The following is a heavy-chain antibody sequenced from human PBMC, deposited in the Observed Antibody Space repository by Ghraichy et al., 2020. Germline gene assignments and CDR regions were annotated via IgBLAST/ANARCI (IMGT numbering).Heavy chain of an antibody. CDR1: GFTFSSYW. V-gene: IGHV3-74*01. CDR2: INSDGSST. Sequence: GVLNISCAASGFTFSSYWMHWVRQAPGKGLVWVSRINSDGSSTSYADSVKGRFTISRDNAKNTLYLQMNSLRAEDTAVYYCAREGPYYYGMDVWGQGTTVTVSS. CDR3: AREGPYYYGMDV. J-gene: IGHJ6*02.